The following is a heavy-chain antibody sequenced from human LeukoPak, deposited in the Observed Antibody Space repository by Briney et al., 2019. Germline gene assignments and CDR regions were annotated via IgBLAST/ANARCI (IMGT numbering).Heavy chain of an antibody. CDR1: GFTFNSYW. D-gene: IGHD2-21*02. CDR2: INPDGSWT. Sequence: QTGWSLRLSCAASGFTFNSYWMVWFRQAPGKGLVWVSCINPDGSWTLHADSVKGRFAISRDYARNTLYLQMNSLGVEDTAMYYCARYEQRPGVTASDPWSQGTLVTVSS. CDR3: ARYEQRPGVTASDP. V-gene: IGHV3-74*01. J-gene: IGHJ5*02.